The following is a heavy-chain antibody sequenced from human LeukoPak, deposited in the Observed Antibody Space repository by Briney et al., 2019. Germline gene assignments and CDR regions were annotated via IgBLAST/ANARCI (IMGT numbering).Heavy chain of an antibody. CDR1: GFSFTTYW. V-gene: IGHV3-7*01. J-gene: IGHJ4*02. CDR3: AKVAKYYYGSETYYFFEH. CDR2: IKQDGTEK. D-gene: IGHD3-10*01. Sequence: GESLRLSCAASGFSFTTYWMSWVRQAPGKGLEWVANIKQDGTEKYYADSVKGRFTISRDNAKNSLYLQMNSLRVEDTAVYYCAKVAKYYYGSETYYFFEHWGQGTPVTASS.